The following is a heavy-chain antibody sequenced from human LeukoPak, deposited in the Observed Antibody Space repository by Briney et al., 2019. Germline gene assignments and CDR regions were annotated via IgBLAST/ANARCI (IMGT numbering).Heavy chain of an antibody. Sequence: ASVKVSCKASGGTFSSYAISWVRQAPGQGLEWMGGIIPIFGTANYAQKFQGRVTITADESTSTAYMELSSLRSEDTAVYYCAQTIQGYSGYDSGVVWGKGTTVTDSS. CDR3: AQTIQGYSGYDSGVV. V-gene: IGHV1-69*13. CDR2: IIPIFGTA. D-gene: IGHD5-12*01. J-gene: IGHJ6*04. CDR1: GGTFSSYA.